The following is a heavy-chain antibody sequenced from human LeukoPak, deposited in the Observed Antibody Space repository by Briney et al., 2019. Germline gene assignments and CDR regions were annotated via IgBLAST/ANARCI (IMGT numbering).Heavy chain of an antibody. J-gene: IGHJ2*01. V-gene: IGHV4-61*02. Sequence: SETLSLTCTVSGGSISSSNYYWSWIRQPAGKGLEWIGRIYTSGTTNYNPSLKSRVTISIDTSKNQFSLKLSSVTAADTAVYYCARVSSSWYQDWYFDLWGRGTLVTVPS. D-gene: IGHD6-13*01. CDR3: ARVSSSWYQDWYFDL. CDR1: GGSISSSNYY. CDR2: IYTSGTT.